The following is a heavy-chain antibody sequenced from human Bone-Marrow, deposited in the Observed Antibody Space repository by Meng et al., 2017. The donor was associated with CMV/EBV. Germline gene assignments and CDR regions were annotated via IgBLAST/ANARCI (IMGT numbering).Heavy chain of an antibody. CDR3: AGAYDFWSGPLANWFDP. D-gene: IGHD3-3*01. V-gene: IGHV4-34*01. Sequence: SETLSLTCAVYGGSSSGYYWSWIRQPPGKGLEWIGEINHSGSTNYNPSLKSRVTISVDTSKNQFSLKLSSVTAADTAVYYCAGAYDFWSGPLANWFDPWGQGTLVTVSS. J-gene: IGHJ5*02. CDR2: INHSGST. CDR1: GGSSSGYY.